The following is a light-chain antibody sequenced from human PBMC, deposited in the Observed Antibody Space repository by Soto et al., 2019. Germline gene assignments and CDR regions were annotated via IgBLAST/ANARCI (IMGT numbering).Light chain of an antibody. V-gene: IGKV3-11*01. CDR3: QQRSNWPPLIT. CDR2: DAS. Sequence: EIVLTQSPSTIALSPWERATLSFRASQSVSSYLAWYQQKPGQAPRILIYDASNRATGIPARFSGSGSGTDFTLTIRRLETEDFAVYYCQQRSNWPPLITCGKGKRLAIK. J-gene: IGKJ5*01. CDR1: QSVSSY.